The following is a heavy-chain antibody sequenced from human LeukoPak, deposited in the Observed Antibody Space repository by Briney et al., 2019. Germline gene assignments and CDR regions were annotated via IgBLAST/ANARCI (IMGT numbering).Heavy chain of an antibody. CDR2: IYYSGST. V-gene: IGHV4-59*01. J-gene: IGHJ4*02. D-gene: IGHD2-15*01. CDR1: GGSISSYY. Sequence: SETLSLTCTVSGGSISSYYWSWTRQPPGKGLEWIGYIYYSGSTNYNASLTNRVTISVDTSKNQFSLKLSSVTAADTAVYYCAREVGYCSGGSCYSYFDYWGQGTLVTVSS. CDR3: AREVGYCSGGSCYSYFDY.